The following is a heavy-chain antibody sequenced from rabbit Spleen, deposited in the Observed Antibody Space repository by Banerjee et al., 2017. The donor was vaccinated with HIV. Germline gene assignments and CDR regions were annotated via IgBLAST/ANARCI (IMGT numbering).Heavy chain of an antibody. D-gene: IGHD8-1*01. J-gene: IGHJ6*01. CDR2: IDIGSSGFT. CDR3: ARDTGSSFSSYGMDL. CDR1: GFSFSSRFY. V-gene: IGHV1S40*01. Sequence: QSLEESGGDLVKPGASLTLTCTASGFSFSSRFYMCWVRQAPGKGLEWIACIDIGSSGFTYFATWAKGRFTISKTSSTTVTLQMTRLTAADTATYFCARDTGSSFSSYGMDLWGPGTLVTVS.